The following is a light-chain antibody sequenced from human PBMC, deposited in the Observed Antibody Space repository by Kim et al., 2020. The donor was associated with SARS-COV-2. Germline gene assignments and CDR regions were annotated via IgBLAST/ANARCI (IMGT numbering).Light chain of an antibody. J-gene: IGLJ3*02. CDR2: KDS. CDR3: QSADSSVTPNRV. CDR1: ALPKQY. V-gene: IGLV3-25*03. Sequence: SYELTQPPSVSVSPGQTARITCSGDALPKQYAYWYQQKPGQAPVLVIYKDSERPSGIPERFYGSSSGTTVTLTISAVQAEDEADYYCQSADSSVTPNRVF.